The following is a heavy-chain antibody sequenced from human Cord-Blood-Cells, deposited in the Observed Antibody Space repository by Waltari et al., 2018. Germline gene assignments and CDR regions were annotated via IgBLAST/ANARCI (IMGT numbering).Heavy chain of an antibody. CDR3: AIRRGWGYSYGYAFDY. D-gene: IGHD5-18*01. CDR2: IYSGGST. V-gene: IGHV3-53*01. CDR1: GFTVSSNY. J-gene: IGHJ4*02. Sequence: EVQLVESGGGLIQPGGSLRLSCAASGFTVSSNYMSWVRQAPGKGLGGVSVIYSGGSTYYADSVKGRFTISRDNSKNTLYLQMNSLRAEDTAVYYCAIRRGWGYSYGYAFDYWGQGTLVTVSS.